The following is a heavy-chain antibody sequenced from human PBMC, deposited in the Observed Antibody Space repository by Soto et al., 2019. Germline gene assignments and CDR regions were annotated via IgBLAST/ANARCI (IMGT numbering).Heavy chain of an antibody. CDR1: GGSFSGYY. V-gene: IGHV4-34*01. D-gene: IGHD4-17*01. Sequence: SETLSLTCAVHGGSFSGYYWSWIRQPPGKGLEWIGEINHSGSTNYNPSLKSRVTISVDTSKNQFSLKLSSVTAADTAVYYCARHAGDGYGDYLVRYYFDYWGQGTLVTVSS. J-gene: IGHJ4*02. CDR2: INHSGST. CDR3: ARHAGDGYGDYLVRYYFDY.